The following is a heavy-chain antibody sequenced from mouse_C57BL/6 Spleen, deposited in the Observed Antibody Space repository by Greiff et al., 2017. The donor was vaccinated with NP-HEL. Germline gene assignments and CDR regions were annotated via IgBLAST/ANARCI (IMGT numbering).Heavy chain of an antibody. V-gene: IGHV1-64*01. CDR1: GYTFTSYW. D-gene: IGHD2-3*01. CDR2: IHPNSGST. Sequence: QVQLQQPGAELVKPGASVKLSCKASGYTFTSYWMHWVKQRPGQGLEWIGMIHPNSGSTNYNEKFKSKATLTVDKSSSTAYMQLSSLTSEDSAVYYCAGAGDGYYVDYWGQGTTLTVSS. J-gene: IGHJ2*01. CDR3: AGAGDGYYVDY.